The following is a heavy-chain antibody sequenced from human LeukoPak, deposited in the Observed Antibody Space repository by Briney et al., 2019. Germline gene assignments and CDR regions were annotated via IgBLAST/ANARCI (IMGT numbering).Heavy chain of an antibody. CDR1: GASISSYY. Sequence: SETLSLTCTVSGASISSYYWSWIRQPAGKGLEWIGRIHTSGTSNYNPSLKSRVTMSVDTSKNQFSLRLSSVTAADTAVYYCARGSGWYYSMDVWGKGTTVTISS. V-gene: IGHV4-4*07. J-gene: IGHJ6*03. CDR3: ARGSGWYYSMDV. D-gene: IGHD6-19*01. CDR2: IHTSGTS.